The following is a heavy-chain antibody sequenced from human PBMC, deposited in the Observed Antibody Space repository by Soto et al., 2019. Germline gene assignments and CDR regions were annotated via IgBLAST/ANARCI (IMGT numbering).Heavy chain of an antibody. V-gene: IGHV4-30-4*02. Sequence: PSETLSLTCSVSGGSISSGYYYWSWIRQPPGKGLEWIGNIYYSGNTYYNPSLKSRLIISIDTSKNQFSLKVGSVTAADTAVYYCARGGLAARKGRWFDPWGQGTLVTVSS. CDR2: IYYSGNT. CDR3: ARGGLAARKGRWFDP. J-gene: IGHJ5*02. D-gene: IGHD6-6*01. CDR1: GGSISSGYYY.